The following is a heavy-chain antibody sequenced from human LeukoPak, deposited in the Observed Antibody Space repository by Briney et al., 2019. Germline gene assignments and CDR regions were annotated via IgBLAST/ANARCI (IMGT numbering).Heavy chain of an antibody. D-gene: IGHD3-10*02. Sequence: GGSLRLSCAASGFTFSSYEMNWVRQAPGKGLEWVSCISSSGSTIYYADSVKGRFTISRDNAKNSLYLQMNSLRAEDTAVYYCAELGITMIGGVWGKGTTVTVSS. V-gene: IGHV3-48*03. J-gene: IGHJ6*04. CDR1: GFTFSSYE. CDR3: AELGITMIGGV. CDR2: ISSSGSTI.